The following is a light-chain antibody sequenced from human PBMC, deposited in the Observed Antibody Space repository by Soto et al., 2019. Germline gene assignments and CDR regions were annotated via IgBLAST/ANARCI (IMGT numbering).Light chain of an antibody. CDR2: EIN. CDR3: AVWDDSLTGWV. V-gene: IGLV2-8*01. CDR1: SSDVGAYDY. Sequence: QSALTQPPSASGSPGQSVTISCTGTSSDVGAYDYVSWYQQHPGKAPKLMIYEINKRPSGVPDRFSGSKSGNTASLTVSGLQAEDEADYYCAVWDDSLTGWVFGGGTKLTVL. J-gene: IGLJ3*02.